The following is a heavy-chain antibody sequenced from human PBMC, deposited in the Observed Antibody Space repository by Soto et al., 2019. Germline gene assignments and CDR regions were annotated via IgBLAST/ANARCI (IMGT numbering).Heavy chain of an antibody. J-gene: IGHJ4*02. CDR3: ARHGXEDTYYYGSGSLGCFDY. CDR2: IYYSGST. CDR1: GGSISSSSYY. V-gene: IGHV4-39*01. Sequence: LSLTCTVSGGSISSSSYYWGWIRQPPGKGLECIGSIYYSGSTYYNPSLKSRFTISVDTSKNQFSLKLSSVTAADTTVYYCARHGXEDTYYYGSGSLGCFDYWGQGTLVTVSS. D-gene: IGHD3-10*01.